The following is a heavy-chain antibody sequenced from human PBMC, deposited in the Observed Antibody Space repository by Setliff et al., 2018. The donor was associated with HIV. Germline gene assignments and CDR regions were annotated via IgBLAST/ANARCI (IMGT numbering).Heavy chain of an antibody. CDR3: ARLIHTGLLYFDS. Sequence: PSETLSLTCTVSGGSISSYYWSWIRQPPGKGLEWIGYIYSSGTTQYNPSVESRVTMSLDTSRDQFSLNLRSVTAADTAVYFCARLIHTGLLYFDSWGLGTLVTVSS. V-gene: IGHV4-4*09. CDR2: IYSSGTT. D-gene: IGHD2-8*02. J-gene: IGHJ4*02. CDR1: GGSISSYY.